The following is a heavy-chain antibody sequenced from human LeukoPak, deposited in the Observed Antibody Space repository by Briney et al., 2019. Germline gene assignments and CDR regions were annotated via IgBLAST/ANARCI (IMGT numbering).Heavy chain of an antibody. CDR1: GFTVSRFA. CDR2: ITNNNGKT. CDR3: AKDHPSSGWPTFEY. J-gene: IGHJ4*02. V-gene: IGHV3-23*01. D-gene: IGHD6-19*01. Sequence: GGSLRLSCVASGFTVSRFAMSWVRHVPGRGLEWVASITNNNGKTYYADPVKGRFTISRDESENTVYLQMNSLRAEDTVVYYCAKDHPSSGWPTFEYWGQGTQVTVSP.